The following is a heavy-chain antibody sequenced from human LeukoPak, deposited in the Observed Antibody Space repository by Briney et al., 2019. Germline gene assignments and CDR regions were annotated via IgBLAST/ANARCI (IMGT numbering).Heavy chain of an antibody. Sequence: GGSLRLSCAASGFTFSSYEMIWVRQAPGKGLEWGSYIRGSGSAIYYADSVKGRFTISRYNAKNSLYLQMNSLRAEDTAVYYCAREGEVAAFDAFYIWGQGTMVTVSS. V-gene: IGHV3-48*03. D-gene: IGHD6-19*01. J-gene: IGHJ3*02. CDR1: GFTFSSYE. CDR3: AREGEVAAFDAFYI. CDR2: IRGSGSAI.